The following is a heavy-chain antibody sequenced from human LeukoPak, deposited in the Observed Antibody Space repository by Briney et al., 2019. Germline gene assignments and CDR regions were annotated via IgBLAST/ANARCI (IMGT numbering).Heavy chain of an antibody. J-gene: IGHJ3*01. V-gene: IGHV3-53*04. CDR2: IYSGGYT. D-gene: IGHD4-17*01. Sequence: GGSLRLSCAASGFNVSSNYMSWVRQAPGKGLEWVSVIYSGGYTCYADSVKGRFTIARHDSKNTVNLQMNSLRAEDTAVYFCARGTVFRAFDLWGQGTMVTVSS. CDR3: ARGTVFRAFDL. CDR1: GFNVSSNY.